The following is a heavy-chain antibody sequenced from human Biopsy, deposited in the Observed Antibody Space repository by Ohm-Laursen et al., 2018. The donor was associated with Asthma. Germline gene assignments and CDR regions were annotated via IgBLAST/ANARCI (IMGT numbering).Heavy chain of an antibody. J-gene: IGHJ4*02. CDR2: IYSGGTS. CDR1: GFTVSRDH. Sequence: SLRLSCAASGFTVSRDHVFWVRQAPGKGLEWVPVIYSGGTSHTADSVRGRFTISRDFSKNTLHLQMHSLRVEDTAVYYCARGDSSGWSHYYFDYWGQGTLVTVSS. D-gene: IGHD6-19*01. V-gene: IGHV3-53*01. CDR3: ARGDSSGWSHYYFDY.